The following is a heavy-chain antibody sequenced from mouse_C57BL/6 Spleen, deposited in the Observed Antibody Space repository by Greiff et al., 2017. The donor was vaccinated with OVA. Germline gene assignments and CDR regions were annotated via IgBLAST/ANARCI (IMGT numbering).Heavy chain of an antibody. CDR1: GFTFSDYY. Sequence: EVHLVESEGGLVQPGSSMKLSCTASGFTFSDYYMAWVRQVPEKGLEWVANINYDGSSTYYLDSLKSRFIISRDNAKNILYLQMSSLKSEDTATYYCARDKYYGSSWAMDYWGQGTSVTVSS. CDR3: ARDKYYGSSWAMDY. J-gene: IGHJ4*01. CDR2: INYDGSST. V-gene: IGHV5-16*01. D-gene: IGHD1-1*01.